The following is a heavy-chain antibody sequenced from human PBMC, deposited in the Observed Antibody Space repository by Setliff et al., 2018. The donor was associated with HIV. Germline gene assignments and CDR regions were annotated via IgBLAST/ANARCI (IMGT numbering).Heavy chain of an antibody. V-gene: IGHV1-69*13. D-gene: IGHD6-13*01. Sequence: SVKVSCKASGGTYSSYAISWVRQAPGQGLEWMGGIIPIFGTANYAQKFQGRVTITADESTSTAYIELSSLRSEDTAVYYCARDQSAAAGTEYWGQGTLVTVSS. J-gene: IGHJ4*02. CDR2: IIPIFGTA. CDR1: GGTYSSYA. CDR3: ARDQSAAAGTEY.